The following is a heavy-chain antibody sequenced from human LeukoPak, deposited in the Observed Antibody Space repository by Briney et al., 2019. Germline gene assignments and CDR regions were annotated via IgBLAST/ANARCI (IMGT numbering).Heavy chain of an antibody. J-gene: IGHJ4*02. Sequence: GGSLRLSCAASGFTFSSYWMSWVRQAPGKGLEWVANIKQDGSVKYYVDSVKGRFTISRDNAKNSLYLQMNSLRAEDTAVYYCARDVYYGSGSPTVDYWGQGTLVTVSS. V-gene: IGHV3-7*01. D-gene: IGHD3-10*01. CDR3: ARDVYYGSGSPTVDY. CDR1: GFTFSSYW. CDR2: IKQDGSVK.